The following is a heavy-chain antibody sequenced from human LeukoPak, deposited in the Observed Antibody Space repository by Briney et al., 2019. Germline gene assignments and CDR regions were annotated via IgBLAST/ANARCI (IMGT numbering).Heavy chain of an antibody. CDR3: ARSESGSYDLGAYFDY. V-gene: IGHV3-30*04. CDR1: GFTFSSYA. D-gene: IGHD1-26*01. CDR2: ISYDGSNK. Sequence: PGGSLRLSCAASGFTFSSYAMHWVRQAPGKGLEWVAVISYDGSNKYCADPVKGRFTISRDNSKNTLYLQMNSLRAEDTAVYYCARSESGSYDLGAYFDYWGQGTLVTVSS. J-gene: IGHJ4*02.